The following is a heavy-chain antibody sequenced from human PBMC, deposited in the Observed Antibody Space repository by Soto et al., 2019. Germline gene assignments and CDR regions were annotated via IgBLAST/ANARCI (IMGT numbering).Heavy chain of an antibody. D-gene: IGHD5-18*01. CDR3: ARFAGYSYGGTPRSGFDY. J-gene: IGHJ4*02. V-gene: IGHV3-21*01. CDR2: ISSSSSYI. CDR1: GFTFCRYS. Sequence: PGWSLRLSCAASGFTFCRYSMTWVRQAPGKGLEWVSSISSSSSYIYYADSVKGRFTISRDNAKNSLYLQMNSLRAEDTAVYYCARFAGYSYGGTPRSGFDYWGQGILGTRPS.